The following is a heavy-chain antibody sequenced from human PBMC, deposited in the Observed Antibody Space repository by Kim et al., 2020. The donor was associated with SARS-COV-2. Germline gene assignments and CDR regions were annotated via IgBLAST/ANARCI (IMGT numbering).Heavy chain of an antibody. CDR3: ARSDEHSESSMDV. V-gene: IGHV5-51*01. J-gene: IGHJ6*02. Sequence: YSPSFQGPVTISAGKSISTAYLQWSSLKASDTAMYYCARSDEHSESSMDVWGQGTTVTVSS. D-gene: IGHD3-10*01.